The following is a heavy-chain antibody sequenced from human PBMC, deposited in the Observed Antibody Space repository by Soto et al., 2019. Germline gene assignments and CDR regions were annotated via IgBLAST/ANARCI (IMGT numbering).Heavy chain of an antibody. J-gene: IGHJ5*02. D-gene: IGHD6-6*01. V-gene: IGHV1-2*02. CDR3: ARARAPYSSSSCWFDP. Sequence: ASVKVSCKASGYTFTGYYMHWVRQAPGQGPEWMGWINPNSGGTNYAQKFQGRVTMTRDTSISTAYMELSRLRSDDTAVYYCARARAPYSSSSCWFDPWGQGTLVTVSS. CDR2: INPNSGGT. CDR1: GYTFTGYY.